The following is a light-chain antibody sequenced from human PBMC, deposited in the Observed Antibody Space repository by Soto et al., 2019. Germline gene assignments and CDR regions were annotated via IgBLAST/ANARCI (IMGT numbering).Light chain of an antibody. Sequence: EMGWTNSQAPRPLSPGERATLSSGASKGFASNFAWYQQKPGQAPRLLIYDASNRATGIPARFSGSGSGTDFTLTISSLEPDDFAVYYCQQRGNWPVTFGQGTRVDIK. V-gene: IGKV3-11*01. CDR1: KGFASN. CDR2: DAS. CDR3: QQRGNWPVT. J-gene: IGKJ1*01.